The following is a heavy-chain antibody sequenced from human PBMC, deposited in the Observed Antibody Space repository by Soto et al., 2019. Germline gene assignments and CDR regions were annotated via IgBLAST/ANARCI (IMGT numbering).Heavy chain of an antibody. CDR2: INHSGST. CDR1: GGSFTGYY. V-gene: IGHV4-34*01. CDR3: ARGDFDDLDY. J-gene: IGHJ4*02. D-gene: IGHD4-17*01. Sequence: TLSLTCAVYGGSFTGYYWSWIRQPPGKGLEWIGEINHSGSTNYNPSLKSRSTLSVDASKNRFSLKLSSVTAADTAVYYCARGDFDDLDYWGQGTLVAVSS.